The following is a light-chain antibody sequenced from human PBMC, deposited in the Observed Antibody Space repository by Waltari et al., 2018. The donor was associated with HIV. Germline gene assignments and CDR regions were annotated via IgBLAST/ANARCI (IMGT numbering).Light chain of an antibody. Sequence: SYELTQPPSVSVSPGQTARITCSGDALPKQYAYWYQQKPGQAPVLVIYKDSERPSGIPERFSGSRSGTTVTSTISGVQAEDEADYYCQSADSSCTYMVFGGVTKLTVL. V-gene: IGLV3-25*03. CDR3: QSADSSCTYMV. J-gene: IGLJ3*02. CDR1: ALPKQY. CDR2: KDS.